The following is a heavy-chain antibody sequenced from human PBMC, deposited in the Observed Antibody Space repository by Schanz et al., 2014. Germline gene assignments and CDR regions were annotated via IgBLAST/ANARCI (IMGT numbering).Heavy chain of an antibody. V-gene: IGHV3-33*03. CDR2: IWYDGSNK. Sequence: VQLVESGGGVVQPGRSLRLSCAASGFTFSSYGMHWVRQAPGKGLEWVAVIWYDGSNKYYADSVTGRFTISRDNSKNSLYLQMNSLRAEDTAVYYCARIGGSVFDYWAQGTLVTVSS. CDR3: ARIGGSVFDY. J-gene: IGHJ4*02. D-gene: IGHD3-10*01. CDR1: GFTFSSYG.